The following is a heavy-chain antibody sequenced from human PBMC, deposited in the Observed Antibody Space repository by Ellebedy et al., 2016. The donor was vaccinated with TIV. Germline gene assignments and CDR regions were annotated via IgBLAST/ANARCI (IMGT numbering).Heavy chain of an antibody. D-gene: IGHD5-12*01. CDR3: AKDYGWLRPFDY. CDR1: GGTFNSYA. Sequence: SVKVSCXASGGTFNSYAISWVRVAPGQGLEWMGGIIPIFETPTYVPKFQGRVTITADESTSTVYLELTSLRSEDTAVYYCAKDYGWLRPFDYWGQGTLVTVSS. V-gene: IGHV1-69*13. J-gene: IGHJ4*02. CDR2: IIPIFETP.